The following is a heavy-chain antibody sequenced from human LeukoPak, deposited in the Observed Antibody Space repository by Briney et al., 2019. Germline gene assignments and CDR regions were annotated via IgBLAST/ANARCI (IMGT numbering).Heavy chain of an antibody. J-gene: IGHJ4*02. CDR3: ARDKMDYYDSTVDY. V-gene: IGHV1-18*01. CDR2: ISAYNGNT. CDR1: GYTLTSYG. Sequence: GASVKVSCKASGYTLTSYGISWVRQAPGQGLEWMGWISAYNGNTNYAQKLQGRVTMTTDTSTSTAYMELRSLRSDDTAVYYCARDKMDYYDSTVDYWGQGTLVTVSS. D-gene: IGHD3-22*01.